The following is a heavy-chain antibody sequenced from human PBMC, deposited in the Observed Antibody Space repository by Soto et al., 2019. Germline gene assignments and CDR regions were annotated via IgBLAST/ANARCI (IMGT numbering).Heavy chain of an antibody. CDR2: IYYSGST. CDR3: AREYYGDSPPIDYYYYGMDV. D-gene: IGHD4-17*01. J-gene: IGHJ6*02. CDR1: GGSISSGDYY. Sequence: SETLSLTCTVSGGSISSGDYYWSWIRQPPGKGLEWIGYIYYSGSTYYNPSLKSRVTISVDTSKNQFSLKLSSVTAADTAVYYCAREYYGDSPPIDYYYYGMDVWAKGPRSPSP. V-gene: IGHV4-30-4*01.